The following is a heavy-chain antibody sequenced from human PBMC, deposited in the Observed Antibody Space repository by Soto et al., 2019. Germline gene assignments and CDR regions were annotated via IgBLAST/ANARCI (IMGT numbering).Heavy chain of an antibody. CDR3: ARTFDTITYYFDY. CDR2: IYSGGST. V-gene: IGHV3-53*05. D-gene: IGHD3-9*01. J-gene: IGHJ4*02. Sequence: GGSLRLSCAVSGFTVSSNYMSGVRQAPGKGLEWVSVIYSGGSTYYADSVKGRFTISRDNSKSTLYLQMHSLSGEDTAVYYCARTFDTITYYFDYWGQGTLVTVSS. CDR1: GFTVSSNY.